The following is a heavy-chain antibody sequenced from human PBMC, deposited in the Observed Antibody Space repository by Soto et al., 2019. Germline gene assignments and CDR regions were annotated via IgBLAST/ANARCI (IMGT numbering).Heavy chain of an antibody. Sequence: GASVKVSCKASGYTFTGYYIHWVRQAPGQGLEWMAWVNPNSGGSNYAQRFQGRVTMTRDTSITTAYMELSSLTYDDTAVYYCARANSGDDDEFDYWGQGTLVTVSS. V-gene: IGHV1-2*02. J-gene: IGHJ4*02. CDR2: VNPNSGGS. CDR1: GYTFTGYY. D-gene: IGHD5-12*01. CDR3: ARANSGDDDEFDY.